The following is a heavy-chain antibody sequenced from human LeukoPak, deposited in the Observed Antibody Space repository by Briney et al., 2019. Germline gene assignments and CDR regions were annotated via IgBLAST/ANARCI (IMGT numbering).Heavy chain of an antibody. CDR1: GFTFSSYW. V-gene: IGHV3-21*01. J-gene: IGHJ4*02. CDR2: ISSSSSYI. D-gene: IGHD6-13*01. CDR3: ARETNRGSSWYGDFDY. Sequence: YPGGSLRLSCAASGFTFSSYWMSWVRQAPGKGLEWVSSISSSSSYIYYADSVKGRFTISRDNAKNSLYLQMNSLRAEDTAVYYCARETNRGSSWYGDFDYWGQGTLVTVSS.